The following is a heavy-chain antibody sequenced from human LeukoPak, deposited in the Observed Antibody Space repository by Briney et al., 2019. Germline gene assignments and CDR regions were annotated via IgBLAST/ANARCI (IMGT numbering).Heavy chain of an antibody. CDR3: ARDHAYAFDI. V-gene: IGHV3-48*01. CDR1: GFTFSDFS. Sequence: GGSLRLSCVASGFTFSDFSLNWVRQAPGKGLEWISYIGSAIYYADSVKGRFTISRDNAKNSLYLQMTSLRAEDTAVYYCARDHAYAFDIWGQGTLVTVSS. D-gene: IGHD2-2*01. CDR2: IGSAI. J-gene: IGHJ3*02.